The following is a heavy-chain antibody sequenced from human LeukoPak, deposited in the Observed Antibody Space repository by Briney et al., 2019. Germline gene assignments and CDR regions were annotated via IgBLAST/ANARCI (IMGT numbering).Heavy chain of an antibody. CDR1: GFTFTKYA. CDR2: ININGGST. J-gene: IGHJ5*02. V-gene: IGHV3-64*04. Sequence: PGGSLRLSCSASGFTFTKYAMHWVRQAPGKGLEYVSGININGGSTNHADSVKGRFTISRDNAKNTLYLQMNSLRVEDTAVYYCARSPNCGGDCSWGQGTLVTVSS. CDR3: ARSPNCGGDCS. D-gene: IGHD2-21*02.